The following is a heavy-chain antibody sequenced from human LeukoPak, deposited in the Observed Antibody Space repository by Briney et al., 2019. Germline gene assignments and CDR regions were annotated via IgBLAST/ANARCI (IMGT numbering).Heavy chain of an antibody. Sequence: SETLSLTCTVSGDSISSSFYYWGWIRQPPGKGLEWIWNIYYSGSTYYNPSLKSRVTISVDTSKNQFSLKLTSVTAADTAIYYCARPLLDVWGRYSHAFDVWGQGTMVTVSS. CDR2: IYYSGST. CDR1: GDSISSSFYY. D-gene: IGHD3-16*01. V-gene: IGHV4-39*01. J-gene: IGHJ3*01. CDR3: ARPLLDVWGRYSHAFDV.